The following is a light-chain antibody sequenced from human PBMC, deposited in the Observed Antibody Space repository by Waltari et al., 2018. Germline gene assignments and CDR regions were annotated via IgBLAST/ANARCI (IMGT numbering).Light chain of an antibody. Sequence: DIQMTQSPSSLSASVGDRVTITCRASENVNNYLNWYQQKPGKAPKLLIYKASTLQSGVPSKVSGSGSWNGYTFNISSLQFEDVATLYCQHGYGIPLTFGGGTKVEIK. J-gene: IGKJ4*01. CDR3: QHGYGIPLT. CDR2: KAS. V-gene: IGKV1-39*01. CDR1: ENVNNY.